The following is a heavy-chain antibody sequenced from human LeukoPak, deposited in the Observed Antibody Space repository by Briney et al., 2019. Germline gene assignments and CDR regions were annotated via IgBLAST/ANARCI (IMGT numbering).Heavy chain of an antibody. J-gene: IGHJ6*03. Sequence: GGSLRLSCAASGFTFSTYNMNWVRQAPGKGLEWVSSISSSSDYIYYADSVRGRFTISRDNAKNSLYLQMNSLRAEDTAVYYCAKVMGPDYYDSSGYYPFYYYYYYMDVWGKGTTVTISS. CDR3: AKVMGPDYYDSSGYYPFYYYYYYMDV. V-gene: IGHV3-21*04. CDR1: GFTFSTYN. D-gene: IGHD3-22*01. CDR2: ISSSSDYI.